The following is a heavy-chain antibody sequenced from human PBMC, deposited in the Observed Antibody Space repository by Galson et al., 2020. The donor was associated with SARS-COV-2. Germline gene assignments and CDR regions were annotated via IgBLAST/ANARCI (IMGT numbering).Heavy chain of an antibody. CDR2: IYYTESN. Sequence: SSSNYYWGWVRQPPGEGLEWIGSIYYTESNYYNPSLTSRVTMSVDTSRNQFSLKLSSVTAADKAVYYCARQILTGYYSFYYFDFGGKGTLVTVSS. V-gene: IGHV4-39*01. J-gene: IGHJ4*02. CDR1: SSSNYY. D-gene: IGHD3-9*01. CDR3: ARQILTGYYSFYYFDF.